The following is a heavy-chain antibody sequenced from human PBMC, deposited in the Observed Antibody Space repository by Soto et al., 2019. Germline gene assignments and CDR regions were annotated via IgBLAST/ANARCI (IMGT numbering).Heavy chain of an antibody. J-gene: IGHJ6*02. V-gene: IGHV6-1*01. Sequence: SETLSLTCAISGDSVSSNSAAWNWIRQSPSRGLEWLGRTYYRSKWYNDYAVSVKSRITINPDTSKNQFSLQLNSVTPEDTAVYYCARDNDIVVAPAAIGYGMDVWGQGTTVTVSS. CDR2: TYYRSKWYN. CDR1: GDSVSSNSAA. CDR3: ARDNDIVVAPAAIGYGMDV. D-gene: IGHD2-2*01.